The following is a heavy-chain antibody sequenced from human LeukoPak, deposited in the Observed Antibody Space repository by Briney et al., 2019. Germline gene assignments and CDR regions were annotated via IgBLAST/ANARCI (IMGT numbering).Heavy chain of an antibody. V-gene: IGHV1-8*01. CDR2: MNPNSGNT. D-gene: IGHD1-26*01. Sequence: GASVKVSCKASGYTFTSYDINWVRQATGRGLEWMGWMNPNSGNTGYAQKFQGRVTMTRNTSISTAYMELSSLRSEDTAVYYCARGRITVGATVYWGQGTLVTVSS. J-gene: IGHJ4*02. CDR1: GYTFTSYD. CDR3: ARGRITVGATVY.